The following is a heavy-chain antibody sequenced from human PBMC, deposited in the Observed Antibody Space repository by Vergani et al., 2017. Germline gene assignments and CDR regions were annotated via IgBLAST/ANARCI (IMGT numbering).Heavy chain of an antibody. CDR2: IIPIFGTA. CDR3: ARGSTMVRVKGWFDP. D-gene: IGHD3-10*01. Sequence: QVQLVQSGAEVKKPGSSVKVSCKASGGTFSSYAISWVRQAPGQGLEWMGGIIPIFGTANYAQKFQGRVTITRNTSISTAYMELSSLRSEDTAVYYCARGSTMVRVKGWFDPWGQGTQVTVSS. J-gene: IGHJ5*02. CDR1: GGTFSSYA. V-gene: IGHV1-69*06.